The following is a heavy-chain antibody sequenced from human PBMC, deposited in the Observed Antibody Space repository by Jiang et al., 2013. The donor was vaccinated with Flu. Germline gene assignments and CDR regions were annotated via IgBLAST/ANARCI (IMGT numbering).Heavy chain of an antibody. CDR2: IKSKTDDETS. CDR1: GFTFKNAW. CDR3: TTDGGYSSSPWNMWY. V-gene: IGHV3-15*01. J-gene: IGHJ4*02. D-gene: IGHD6-6*01. Sequence: VQLLESGGGLVKPGGSLRLSCAASGFTFKNAWMSWVRQAPGKGLEWVGRIKSKTDDETSDYAAPVKDRFIISRDDSKNALYLQMNSLKTEDTAVYYCTTDGGYSSSPWNMWYWGQGALVTVSS.